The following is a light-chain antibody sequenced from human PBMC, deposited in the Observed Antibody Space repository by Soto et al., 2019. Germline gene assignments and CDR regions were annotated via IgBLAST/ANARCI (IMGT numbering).Light chain of an antibody. V-gene: IGKV1-6*01. CDR1: QDIRNE. Sequence: AIQITQSPSSLSASIGDRVTITCRASQDIRNELNWYQQKPGKAPKLLIYTTSSLQSGVPSRFRGSGSGTYFTLTISSLQPEDFATYYCLQEYNYPRTFGQGT. J-gene: IGKJ1*01. CDR2: TTS. CDR3: LQEYNYPRT.